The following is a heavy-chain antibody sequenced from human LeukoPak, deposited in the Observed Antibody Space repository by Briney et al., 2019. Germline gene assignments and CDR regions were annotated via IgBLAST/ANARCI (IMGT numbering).Heavy chain of an antibody. CDR1: GFTFSNYW. CDR3: ATAGNYRFDY. CDR2: INPDGSTI. V-gene: IGHV3-74*01. Sequence: GGSLRLSCAASGFTFSNYWVHWVRQAAGKGLVWVSRINPDGSTINYADSVKGRFTISRDNAKNTLYLQMNSLRAEDTAVYYCATAGNYRFDYWGQGTLVTVSS. J-gene: IGHJ4*02. D-gene: IGHD1-7*01.